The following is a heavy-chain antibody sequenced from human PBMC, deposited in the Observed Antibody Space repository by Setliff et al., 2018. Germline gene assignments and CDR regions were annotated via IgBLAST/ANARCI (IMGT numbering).Heavy chain of an antibody. V-gene: IGHV4-59*01. CDR2: VYYSGTA. CDR1: GGSFTPYY. CDR3: ARGGTFRYFDY. Sequence: ASETLSLTCTVSGGSFTPYYWSWIRQPPGKGLEWIGYVYYSGTAYYNPSLKSRVTVIVDTSKNQFSQRLSSVTAADTAVYYCARGGTFRYFDYWGQGTPVTVSS. D-gene: IGHD5-12*01. J-gene: IGHJ4*02.